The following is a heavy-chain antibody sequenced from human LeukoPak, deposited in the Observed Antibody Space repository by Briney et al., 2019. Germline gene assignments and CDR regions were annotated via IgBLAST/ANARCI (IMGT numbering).Heavy chain of an antibody. CDR1: GFTFSSYE. V-gene: IGHV3-48*03. CDR3: ARETMAEPYYYYMDV. J-gene: IGHJ6*03. CDR2: ISSSGSTI. D-gene: IGHD5-24*01. Sequence: RPGGSLRLSCAASGFTFSSYEMNWVRQAPGKGLEWVSYISSSGSTIYYADSVKGRFTISRDIAKNSLYLQMNSLRAEDTAVYYCARETMAEPYYYYMDVWGKGTTVTVSS.